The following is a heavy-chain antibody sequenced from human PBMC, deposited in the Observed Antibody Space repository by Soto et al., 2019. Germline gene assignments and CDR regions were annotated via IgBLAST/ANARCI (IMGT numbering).Heavy chain of an antibody. D-gene: IGHD3-22*01. CDR1: GGSISTYF. CDR2: IYTTGST. CDR3: AREGGYFDSSGSGVYHYHGVDV. V-gene: IGHV4-4*07. J-gene: IGHJ6*02. Sequence: PSETLSLTCTVSGGSISTYFWSWIRQPAGGGLEWIGRIYTTGSTNYNPSLKSRVSMSLDTSRNQFSLKLSSVTAADTAVYYCAREGGYFDSSGSGVYHYHGVDVCGQRTTVTVSS.